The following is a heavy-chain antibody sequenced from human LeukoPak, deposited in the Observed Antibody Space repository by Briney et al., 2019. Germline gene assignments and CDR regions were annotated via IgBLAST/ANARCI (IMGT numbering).Heavy chain of an antibody. CDR2: IDKTTYPA. Sequence: GGSLRLSCAASEFIFSDYAMGWVRQAPGKGLEWVSTIDKTTYPAFYADSVKGRFTISRDNSKNTLYLQMNSLRTEDTAVYFCAKFEGATIPGWFNDYWGQGILVTVSS. D-gene: IGHD6-19*01. J-gene: IGHJ4*02. CDR3: AKFEGATIPGWFNDY. V-gene: IGHV3-23*05. CDR1: EFIFSDYA.